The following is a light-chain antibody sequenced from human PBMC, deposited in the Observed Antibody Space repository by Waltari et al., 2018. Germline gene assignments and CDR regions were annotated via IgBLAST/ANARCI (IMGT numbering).Light chain of an antibody. Sequence: IVLTTSHATLSMSPGERSTLSCRASQSVSSYLAWYQQKPGQAPRLLIYDASNRATGIPARFSGSGSGTDFTLNISSLESEDFAVYYCQQRSNGPITFGEGTRLEIK. CDR1: QSVSSY. CDR2: DAS. V-gene: IGKV3-11*01. CDR3: QQRSNGPIT. J-gene: IGKJ5*01.